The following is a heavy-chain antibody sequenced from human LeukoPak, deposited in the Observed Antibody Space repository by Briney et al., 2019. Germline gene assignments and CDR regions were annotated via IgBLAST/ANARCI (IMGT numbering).Heavy chain of an antibody. V-gene: IGHV3-74*01. D-gene: IGHD2-2*01. J-gene: IGHJ3*02. CDR3: ARDCSSTSCYENDAFDI. Sequence: PGGSLRLSCAASGFTFSSYWMHWVRQAPGKGLVWVSRINSDGSSTIYADSVKGRFTIFRDNAKNTMYLQMNSLRAEETAVYYCARDCSSTSCYENDAFDIWGQGTMVTVSS. CDR1: GFTFSSYW. CDR2: INSDGSST.